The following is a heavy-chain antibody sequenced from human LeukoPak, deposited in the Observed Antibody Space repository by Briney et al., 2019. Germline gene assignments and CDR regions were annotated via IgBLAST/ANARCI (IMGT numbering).Heavy chain of an antibody. J-gene: IGHJ5*02. CDR2: INSDGSST. Sequence: PGGSLRLSCAASGFTFSSYWMHWVRQAPGKGLVWVSRINSDGSSTNYADSVKGRFTISRDNAKNTLYLQMNSLRAEDTAVYYCARVCCSGDMFDPWGQGTLVTVSS. CDR3: ARVCCSGDMFDP. CDR1: GFTFSSYW. D-gene: IGHD2-15*01. V-gene: IGHV3-74*01.